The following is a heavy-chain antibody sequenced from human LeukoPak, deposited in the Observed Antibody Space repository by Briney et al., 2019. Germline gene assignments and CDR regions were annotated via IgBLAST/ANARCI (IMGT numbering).Heavy chain of an antibody. CDR2: ISAYNGNT. D-gene: IGHD2-2*03. V-gene: IGHV1-18*01. CDR1: GYTFTSYG. CDR3: ASAMDIVVVPADNDAFDI. J-gene: IGHJ3*02. Sequence: GASVKVSCKASGYTFTSYGISWVRQAPGQGLEWMGWISAYNGNTNYAQKLQGRVTMTTDTSTSTAYMELSRLRSDDTAVYYCASAMDIVVVPADNDAFDIWGQGTMVTVSS.